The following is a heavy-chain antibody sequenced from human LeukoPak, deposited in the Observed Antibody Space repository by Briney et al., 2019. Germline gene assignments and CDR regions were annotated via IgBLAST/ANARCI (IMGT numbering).Heavy chain of an antibody. J-gene: IGHJ3*02. CDR1: GGSIISGGYL. CDR2: IYYSGST. CDR3: AAFDSATYDAFDI. Sequence: SETLSLTCTVSGGSIISGGYLWSWIRQHPGKXXXXXGYIYYSGSTHYNSSLESRVTISVDTSKKQFSLKLSSVTAADTAVYYCAAFDSATYDAFDIWGQGTMVTVSS. V-gene: IGHV4-31*03. D-gene: IGHD3-22*01.